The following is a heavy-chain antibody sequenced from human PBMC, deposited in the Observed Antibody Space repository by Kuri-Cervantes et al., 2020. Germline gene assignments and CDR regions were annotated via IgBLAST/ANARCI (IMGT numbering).Heavy chain of an antibody. Sequence: ASVKVSCKASGYTFTSYAMHWVRQAPGQRLEWMGWINAGNGNTKYSQKSQGRVTITRDTSASTAYMELSSLRSEDTAVYFCARGGLELEPKGHDAFDIWGQGTMVTVSS. V-gene: IGHV1-3*01. CDR3: ARGGLELEPKGHDAFDI. CDR2: INAGNGNT. CDR1: GYTFTSYA. J-gene: IGHJ3*02. D-gene: IGHD1-1*01.